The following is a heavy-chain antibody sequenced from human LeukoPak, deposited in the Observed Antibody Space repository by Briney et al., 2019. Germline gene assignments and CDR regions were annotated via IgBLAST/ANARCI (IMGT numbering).Heavy chain of an antibody. CDR1: GYTFTGPY. Sequence: ASVKVSCKASGYTFTGPYIHWMRQAPGQGLEWMGWINPNSGATKYAQKFQGRVTVTRDTSTSTAYMELSGLRADDTAAYYCARVKFCTKGVSTTFDLGGKGTLVTVS. V-gene: IGHV1-2*02. J-gene: IGHJ4*02. CDR3: ARVKFCTKGVSTTFDL. D-gene: IGHD2-8*01. CDR2: INPNSGAT.